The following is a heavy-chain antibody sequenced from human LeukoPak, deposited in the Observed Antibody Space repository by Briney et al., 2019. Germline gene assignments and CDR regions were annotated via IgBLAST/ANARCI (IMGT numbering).Heavy chain of an antibody. V-gene: IGHV4-59*01. D-gene: IGHD2-21*01. Sequence: PSETLSLTCTVSDGSISSYYWSWIRQPPGKGLEWIGYIYYSGSTNYNPSLKSRVTISVDTSKNQFSLKLSSVTAADTAGYYCGRASPPFRFDYWGQGTLVTVSS. CDR3: GRASPPFRFDY. J-gene: IGHJ4*02. CDR2: IYYSGST. CDR1: DGSISSYY.